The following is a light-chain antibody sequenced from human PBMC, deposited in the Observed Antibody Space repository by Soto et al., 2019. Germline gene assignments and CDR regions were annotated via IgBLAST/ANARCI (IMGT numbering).Light chain of an antibody. CDR1: QSISTY. J-gene: IGKJ1*01. Sequence: DIQMTQSPSTLSASVGDRVTITCRASQSISTYLAWYQQKPGKAPKVLIYKASTLETGVPSRFSGSGSGTAFTLTIIRLQADDFATYYCQHYNRYSGTFGLGTKVEIK. CDR3: QHYNRYSGT. CDR2: KAS. V-gene: IGKV1-5*03.